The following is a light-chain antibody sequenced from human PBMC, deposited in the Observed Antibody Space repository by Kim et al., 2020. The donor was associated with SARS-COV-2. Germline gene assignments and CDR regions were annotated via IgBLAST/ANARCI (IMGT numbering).Light chain of an antibody. V-gene: IGKV3-20*01. CDR1: QTINSGY. CDR2: AAS. CDR3: QQYGSSPLT. Sequence: SPGEGGTLSCRASQTINSGYLAWYQQRPGQAPRLLIYAASYRATGIPDRFSGSGSGTDFTLTISRLEPEDFAVYFCQQYGSSPLTFGGGTKVDIK. J-gene: IGKJ4*01.